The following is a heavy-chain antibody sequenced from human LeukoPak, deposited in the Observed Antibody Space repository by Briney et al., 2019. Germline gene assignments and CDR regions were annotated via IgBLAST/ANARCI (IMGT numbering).Heavy chain of an antibody. J-gene: IGHJ4*02. D-gene: IGHD3-16*01. CDR3: ARDRIAPTPYDSTPGYDY. Sequence: SETLSLTCTVSGDSISSGGYYWSWIRQHPGKGLEWIGYIYYSGSTYYNPSLKSRVTISVDPSKNQFFLKLSSVTAADTAVYYCARDRIAPTPYDSTPGYDYWGQGTLVTVSS. CDR1: GDSISSGGYY. V-gene: IGHV4-31*03. CDR2: IYYSGST.